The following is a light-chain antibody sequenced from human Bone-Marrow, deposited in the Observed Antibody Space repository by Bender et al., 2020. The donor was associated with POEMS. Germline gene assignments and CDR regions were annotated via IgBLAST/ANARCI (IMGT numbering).Light chain of an antibody. CDR1: SSDVGGFRD. Sequence: QSALTQRASVSGSPGQSITISCTGSSSDVGGFRDVSWYQQHPKKTTKLLIYDVSNRPSGVSNRFSGSRSGNTASLTISGLQTEDEADYYCSSYTRTNHALFGGGTKLTVL. CDR2: DVS. V-gene: IGLV2-14*03. CDR3: SSYTRTNHAL. J-gene: IGLJ2*01.